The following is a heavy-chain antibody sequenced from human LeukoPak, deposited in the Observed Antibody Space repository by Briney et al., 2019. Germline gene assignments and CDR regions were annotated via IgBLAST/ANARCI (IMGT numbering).Heavy chain of an antibody. V-gene: IGHV3-48*03. CDR1: GFTFSSYE. J-gene: IGHJ4*02. CDR3: ARDIYGGHDY. CDR2: ISSRGTTT. Sequence: PGGSLRLSCAASGFTFSSYEMNWVRQAPGKGLEWGSYISSRGTTTYYADSVKGRFTISRDDAKNSLYLHMNSLRVEDTAVYYCARDIYGGHDYWGQGTLLTVSS. D-gene: IGHD2-21*01.